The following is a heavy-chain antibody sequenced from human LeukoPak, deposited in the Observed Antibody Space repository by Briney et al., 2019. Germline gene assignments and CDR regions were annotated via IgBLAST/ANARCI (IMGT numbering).Heavy chain of an antibody. J-gene: IGHJ4*02. CDR3: AKAGMVFHYYFDY. D-gene: IGHD3-3*01. V-gene: IGHV3-9*01. CDR1: GFTFDDYA. CDR2: ISWNSGSI. Sequence: PGGSLRLSCAASGFTFDDYAMHWVRQAPGKGLEWVSGISWNSGSIGYADSVKGRFTISRDNSKNTLYLQMNSLRAEDTAVYYCAKAGMVFHYYFDYWGQGTLVTVSS.